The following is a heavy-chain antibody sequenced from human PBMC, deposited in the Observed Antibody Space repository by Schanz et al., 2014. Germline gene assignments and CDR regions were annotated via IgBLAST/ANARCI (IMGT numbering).Heavy chain of an antibody. D-gene: IGHD3-22*01. CDR2: IWSDGSTK. CDR3: AKDPSHGDYDYYFDY. CDR1: GFSVGNKY. V-gene: IGHV3-33*03. J-gene: IGHJ4*02. Sequence: VQLVESGGGLVQPGGSLRLSCAASGFSVGNKYMNWVRQAPGKGLEWVAVIWSDGSTKYYADSVKGRFTISRDNSKNTLYLQMNSLRAEDTAVYYCAKDPSHGDYDYYFDYWGQGTLVTVSS.